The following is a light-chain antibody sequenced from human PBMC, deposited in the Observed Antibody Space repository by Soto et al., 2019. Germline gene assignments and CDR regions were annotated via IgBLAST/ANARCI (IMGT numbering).Light chain of an antibody. CDR1: QIISTW. J-gene: IGKJ3*01. V-gene: IGKV1-5*03. CDR2: RAS. Sequence: DIQLTESPFSLSASVGDRVTITCRASQIISTWLAWYQQKSGEAPKLLIYRASNLVSGVPSRFSGSGSGTEFTLTISGLQPDDFSIYYCQHYETYSGTFGPGTKVDL. CDR3: QHYETYSGT.